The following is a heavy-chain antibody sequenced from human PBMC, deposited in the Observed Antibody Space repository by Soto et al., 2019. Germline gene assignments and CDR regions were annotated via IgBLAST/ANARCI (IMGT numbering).Heavy chain of an antibody. J-gene: IGHJ5*02. Sequence: QLQLQESGPGLVKPSETLSLTCTVSGGSISSSSYYWGWIRQPPGKGLEWIGSIYYSGSTYYNPSLKSRVTISVDTSKNQFSLKLSSVTAADTAVYYCARHRGNRPSGTLMITFGGVIVIPWFDPWGQGTLVTVSS. D-gene: IGHD3-16*02. V-gene: IGHV4-39*01. CDR2: IYYSGST. CDR3: ARHRGNRPSGTLMITFGGVIVIPWFDP. CDR1: GGSISSSSYY.